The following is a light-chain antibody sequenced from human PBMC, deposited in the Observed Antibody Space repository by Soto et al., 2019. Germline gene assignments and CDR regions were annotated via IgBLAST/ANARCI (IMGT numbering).Light chain of an antibody. Sequence: DIQMTQSPYTLSASIGDRVTLTCRASQSIDNWLAWYQQKPGQAPKILIYEGSSLESGVPSRFSGSGSGTEFTLTISGLQADDFATYYCQQYSNYPRTFGQGTKVEIK. J-gene: IGKJ1*01. CDR1: QSIDNW. V-gene: IGKV1-5*01. CDR2: EGS. CDR3: QQYSNYPRT.